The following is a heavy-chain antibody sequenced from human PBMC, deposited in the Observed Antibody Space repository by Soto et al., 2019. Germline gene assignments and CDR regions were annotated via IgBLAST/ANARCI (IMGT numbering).Heavy chain of an antibody. V-gene: IGHV3-30*18. CDR2: ISYDGSND. CDR3: AKDTYFHDSSGYYRFDY. D-gene: IGHD3-22*01. Sequence: QVQLVESGGGVVQPGRSLRLSCAASGFTFSSFGMHWVRQAPGKGLEWVAHISYDGSNDHSADSVKGRFTISRDNSEDTLYLQMNSLRVEDTAVYYCAKDTYFHDSSGYYRFDYWGQGPLVTVCS. CDR1: GFTFSSFG. J-gene: IGHJ4*02.